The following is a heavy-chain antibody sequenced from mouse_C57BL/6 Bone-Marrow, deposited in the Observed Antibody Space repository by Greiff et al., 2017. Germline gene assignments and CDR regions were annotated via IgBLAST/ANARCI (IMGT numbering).Heavy chain of an antibody. CDR2: MHPNGGSP. D-gene: IGHD2-4*01. CDR3: ARSYDYDDYTMYY. J-gene: IGHJ4*01. V-gene: IGHV1-64*01. CDR1: GYTFTNYW. Sequence: VKLQQPGAELVKPGASVKLSCKASGYTFTNYWMHWVKQRPGQGLEWIGMMHPNGGSPDYNEKFKSEATLSVDKSSRTAYMELSSLTSEDSAVYYCARSYDYDDYTMYYWGQGTSVTVSS.